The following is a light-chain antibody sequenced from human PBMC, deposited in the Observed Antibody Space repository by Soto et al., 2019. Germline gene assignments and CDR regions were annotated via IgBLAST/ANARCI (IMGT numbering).Light chain of an antibody. CDR1: QSISSW. V-gene: IGKV1-5*03. CDR2: KAY. CDR3: QQYNSYSIS. Sequence: DIQMTQSPSTLSASVGDRVTITCRASQSISSWLAWYQQKPGKAPKLLIYKAYILESGVPSRFSGSGSGTEFTLTISSLQPDDFATYYCQQYNSYSISFGQGKRLEIK. J-gene: IGKJ5*01.